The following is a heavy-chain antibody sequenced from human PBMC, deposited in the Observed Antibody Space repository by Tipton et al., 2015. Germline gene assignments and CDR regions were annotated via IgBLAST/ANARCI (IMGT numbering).Heavy chain of an antibody. J-gene: IGHJ4*02. CDR1: GFAFSSYA. CDR2: ISGSTRTI. Sequence: SLRLSCAASGFAFSSYAFDWVRQAPGKGLEWISYISGSTRTIYYADSVKGRFTISRDNVKNSLFLQMNSLRDEDTAVYYWAREVEGATDYFDYWGQGTLVTVSS. V-gene: IGHV3-48*02. CDR3: AREVEGATDYFDY. D-gene: IGHD1-26*01.